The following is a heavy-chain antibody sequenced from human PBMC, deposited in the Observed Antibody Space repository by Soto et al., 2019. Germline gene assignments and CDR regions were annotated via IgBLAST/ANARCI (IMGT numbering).Heavy chain of an antibody. CDR3: ASAIAVAGKGAFDI. V-gene: IGHV3-33*01. CDR1: GFTFSSYG. CDR2: IWYDGSNK. Sequence: VGSLRLSCAASGFTFSSYGMHWVRQAPGKGLEWVAVIWYDGSNKYYADSVKGRFTISRDNSKNTLYLQMNSLRAEDTAVYYCASAIAVAGKGAFDIWGQGTMVTVSS. J-gene: IGHJ3*02. D-gene: IGHD6-19*01.